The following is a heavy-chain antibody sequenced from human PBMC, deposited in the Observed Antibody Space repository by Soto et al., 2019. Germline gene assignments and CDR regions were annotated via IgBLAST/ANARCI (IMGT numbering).Heavy chain of an antibody. V-gene: IGHV4-59*11. Sequence: PSETLSLTCTVSGGSISSHYWSWIRQPPGKGLEWIGYIYYSGSTNYNSSLKIQVTISVDTSKTQLSLKLSSVTAADTAVYYCARSFGVAAAAPFDYGGQGTLVTVPQ. J-gene: IGHJ4*02. CDR1: GGSISSHY. CDR2: IYYSGST. CDR3: ARSFGVAAAAPFDY. D-gene: IGHD6-13*01.